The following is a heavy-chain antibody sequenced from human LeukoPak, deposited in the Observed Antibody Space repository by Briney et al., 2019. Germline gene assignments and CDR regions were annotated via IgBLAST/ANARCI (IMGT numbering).Heavy chain of an antibody. Sequence: SETLSLTCTVSGGSISSYYWSWIRQSPEKGLEWVGYIHYTGSTYYNPSLRSRVTISVDTSKNQFSLRLISVTAADTAMYYCARSRGNLYFQHWGQGTLVTVSS. V-gene: IGHV4-59*01. CDR1: GGSISSYY. D-gene: IGHD6-25*01. CDR2: IHYTGST. CDR3: ARSRGNLYFQH. J-gene: IGHJ1*01.